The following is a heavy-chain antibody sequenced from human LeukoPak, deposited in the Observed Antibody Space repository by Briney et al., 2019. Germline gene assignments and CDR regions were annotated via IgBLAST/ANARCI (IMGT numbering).Heavy chain of an antibody. Sequence: TGGSLRLSCAASGFTFSDHYMSWIRQAPGKGLECVSYISSGGSTTYYTDSVKGRSTISRDNGKNALYLQMNSLRAEDTAVYYCARDNYYDSSGSDGWLDYWGQGTLVTVSS. D-gene: IGHD3-22*01. CDR2: ISSGGSTT. CDR1: GFTFSDHY. J-gene: IGHJ4*02. V-gene: IGHV3-11*04. CDR3: ARDNYYDSSGSDGWLDY.